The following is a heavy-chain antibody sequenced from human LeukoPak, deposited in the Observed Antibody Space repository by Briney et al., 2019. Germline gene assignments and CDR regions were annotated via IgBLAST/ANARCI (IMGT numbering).Heavy chain of an antibody. CDR1: GFTFSSYS. V-gene: IGHV3-30*03. D-gene: IGHD2-15*01. Sequence: GGSLRLSCAASGFTFSSYSMNWVRQAPGKGLEWVAVISYDGSNKYYADSVKGRFTISRDNSKNTLYLQMNSLRAEDTAVYYCERALFVVVGVATNYFDYGAREPW. J-gene: IGHJ4*02. CDR2: ISYDGSNK. CDR3: ERALFVVVGVATNYFDY.